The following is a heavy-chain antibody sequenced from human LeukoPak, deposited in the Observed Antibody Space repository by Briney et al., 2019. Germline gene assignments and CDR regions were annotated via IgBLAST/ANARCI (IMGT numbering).Heavy chain of an antibody. V-gene: IGHV3-23*01. Sequence: GGSLRLSCAASGFTFSSYAMSWVRQAPGKGLEWVSAISSSAGSTYYADSVKGRFTISRDNSKNTLSLQMNNLRAEDTAVYYCAKDFSLDSSGYYSYYFDYWGQGTLVTVSS. CDR1: GFTFSSYA. D-gene: IGHD3-22*01. CDR2: ISSSAGST. J-gene: IGHJ4*02. CDR3: AKDFSLDSSGYYSYYFDY.